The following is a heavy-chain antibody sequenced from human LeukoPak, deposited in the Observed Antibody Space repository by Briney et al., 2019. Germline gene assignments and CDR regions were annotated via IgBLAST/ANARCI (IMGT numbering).Heavy chain of an antibody. CDR3: VQDGALDYGGETAFDI. J-gene: IGHJ3*02. Sequence: SETLSLTCTVSGGSISGYYWSWIRQPAGKGLEWIGRIYTSGSTSYNPSLKSRVTMSVDTSKNQFSLKLSSVTAADTAVYYCVQDGALDYGGETAFDIWGQGTMVTVSS. D-gene: IGHD4-23*01. V-gene: IGHV4-4*07. CDR2: IYTSGST. CDR1: GGSISGYY.